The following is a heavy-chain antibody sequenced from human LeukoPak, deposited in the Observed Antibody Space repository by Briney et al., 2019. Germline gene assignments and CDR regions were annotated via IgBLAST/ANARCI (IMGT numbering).Heavy chain of an antibody. D-gene: IGHD5-12*01. CDR1: GDSIIGYY. Sequence: PSETLSLTCSVSGDSIIGYYWGWIRQPPGKGLEWIGYIHFSGSTNYNPSLKNRVTILADTSKNQFSLKLSSVSAADTAVYYCARVYSIHWYFDLWGRGTLVTVSS. CDR3: ARVYSIHWYFDL. CDR2: IHFSGST. V-gene: IGHV4-59*01. J-gene: IGHJ2*01.